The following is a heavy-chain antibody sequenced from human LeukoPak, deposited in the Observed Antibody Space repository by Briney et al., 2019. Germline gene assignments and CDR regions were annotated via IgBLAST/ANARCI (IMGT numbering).Heavy chain of an antibody. CDR3: ARDHIDGFNPNNWFAP. Sequence: PSETLSLTCTVSGGSISSSSYYWGWIRQPPGKGLEWIGSIYYSGSTYYNPSLKSRVTLSLDASKNQISLTLSSVTAADTAVYYCARDHIDGFNPNNWFAPWGQGTLVTVSS. CDR1: GGSISSSSYY. J-gene: IGHJ5*02. D-gene: IGHD5-24*01. CDR2: IYYSGST. V-gene: IGHV4-39*07.